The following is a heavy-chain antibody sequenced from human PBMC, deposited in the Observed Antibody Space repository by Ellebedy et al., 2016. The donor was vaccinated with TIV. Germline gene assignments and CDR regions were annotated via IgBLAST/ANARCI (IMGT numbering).Heavy chain of an antibody. CDR2: FSGSGDIT. Sequence: GESLKISCAASGFRFNNYAMNWVRQAPGKGLEWVSAFSGSGDITSYADSVKGRFTISRDNSKNTLYLQVNSLTVEDTAVYYCANDLLWGQGTLVTVSS. J-gene: IGHJ4*02. CDR3: ANDLL. CDR1: GFRFNNYA. V-gene: IGHV3-23*01.